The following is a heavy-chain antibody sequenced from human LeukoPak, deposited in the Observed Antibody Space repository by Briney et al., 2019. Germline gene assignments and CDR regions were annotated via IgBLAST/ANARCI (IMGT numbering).Heavy chain of an antibody. V-gene: IGHV4-34*01. J-gene: IGHJ3*02. CDR3: ARGLIWHFLLDSRRDSFDI. D-gene: IGHD2/OR15-2a*01. CDR2: VSHSGST. CDR1: GGSFSDYQ. Sequence: PSETLSLTCAVYGGSFSDYQWTWIRQSPGKGLEWIGVVSHSGSTTYNPSLRSRVTMSVDTSKNQFSLKLRSVTAAGTAVYYCARGLIWHFLLDSRRDSFDIWGQGTRITVSS.